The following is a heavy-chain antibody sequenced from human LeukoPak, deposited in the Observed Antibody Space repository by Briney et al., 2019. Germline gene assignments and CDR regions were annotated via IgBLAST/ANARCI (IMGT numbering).Heavy chain of an antibody. J-gene: IGHJ4*02. CDR3: ARRLGYCSTTSCYVAPFDY. CDR2: ISGSGGAT. V-gene: IGHV3-23*01. Sequence: GGSLRLSCAASGYTFSSYSMTWVRQAPGEGLEWVSAISGSGGATYFAGSVKGRFTISRDNSKNTLYLQMNSLRAEDTAVYYCARRLGYCSTTSCYVAPFDYWGQGTLVTVSS. CDR1: GYTFSSYS. D-gene: IGHD2-2*01.